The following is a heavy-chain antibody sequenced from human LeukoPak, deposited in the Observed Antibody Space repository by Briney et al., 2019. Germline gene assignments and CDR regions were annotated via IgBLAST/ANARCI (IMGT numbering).Heavy chain of an antibody. Sequence: GGSLRLSCAASGFTFSSYEMNWVRQAPGKGLEWVSYISSSGSTIYYADSVKGRFTISRDNAKNSLYLQMNSLRAEDTAVYYCARGERWLTIPGIDYWGQGTLVTVSS. D-gene: IGHD5-24*01. J-gene: IGHJ4*02. CDR2: ISSSGSTI. V-gene: IGHV3-48*03. CDR3: ARGERWLTIPGIDY. CDR1: GFTFSSYE.